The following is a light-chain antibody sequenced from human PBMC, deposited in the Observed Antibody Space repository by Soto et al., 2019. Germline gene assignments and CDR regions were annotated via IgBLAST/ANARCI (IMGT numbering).Light chain of an antibody. CDR3: SSYGGFNNVL. J-gene: IGLJ2*01. V-gene: IGLV2-8*01. Sequence: QSALTQPPSASGSPGQSVTISCTGAGTDVGQYNYVSWYQQHPGKAPKLLIHHVSRRPSGVPARFSGSKSGNTASLTVSGLQTEDEADYYCSSYGGFNNVLFGGGTKLTDL. CDR1: GTDVGQYNY. CDR2: HVS.